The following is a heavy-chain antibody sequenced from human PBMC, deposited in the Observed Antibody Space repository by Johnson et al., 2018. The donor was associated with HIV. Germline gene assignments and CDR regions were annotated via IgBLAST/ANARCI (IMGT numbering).Heavy chain of an antibody. CDR3: ARSDVDIVATILFDI. V-gene: IGHV3-11*04. D-gene: IGHD5-12*01. CDR2: ISSSGSTI. Sequence: QVQLVESGGGLVKPGGSLRLSCAASGFSFSDYYMTWIRQAPGKGLEFVSYISSSGSTIYYADSVKGRFTISRDNSKNTLYLQMGSLRVEDMAVYYCARSDVDIVATILFDIWGQGTMVTVSS. CDR1: GFSFSDYY. J-gene: IGHJ3*02.